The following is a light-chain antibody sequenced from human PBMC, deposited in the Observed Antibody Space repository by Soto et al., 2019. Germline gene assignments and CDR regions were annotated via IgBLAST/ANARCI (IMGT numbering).Light chain of an antibody. CDR2: DVS. V-gene: IGLV2-14*01. Sequence: QSALTQPASVSGSPGQSITISCTGTSSDVGGYNYVSWYQQHPGKAPNLMIYDVSNRPSGVSDRFSGSKSGNTASLTISGLQAEEDGDYFCSSYTSSRGVFGTGTKLIVL. CDR3: SSYTSSRGV. J-gene: IGLJ1*01. CDR1: SSDVGGYNY.